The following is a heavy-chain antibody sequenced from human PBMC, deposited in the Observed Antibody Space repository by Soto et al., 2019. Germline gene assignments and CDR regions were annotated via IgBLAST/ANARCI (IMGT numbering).Heavy chain of an antibody. Sequence: QLQLQESGPGLVKPSETLSLTCNASGGSITSSGSAWGWIRQSPGKGLEWIGTIDYSGNIYYIPSLKSRITISVDTSKNQISLKLSSVTAADTAVYYCARHIHNQGFEYYCDSWGQGTLVTVSS. D-gene: IGHD1-1*01. J-gene: IGHJ4*02. CDR2: IDYSGNI. CDR1: GGSITSSGSA. CDR3: ARHIHNQGFEYYCDS. V-gene: IGHV4-39*01.